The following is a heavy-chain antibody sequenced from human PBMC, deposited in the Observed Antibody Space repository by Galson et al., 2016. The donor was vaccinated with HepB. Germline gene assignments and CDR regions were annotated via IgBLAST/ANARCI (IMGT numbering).Heavy chain of an antibody. J-gene: IGHJ4*02. CDR2: ITPNGVVK. V-gene: IGHV3-7*03. CDR1: GFTFSTSW. D-gene: IGHD3-22*01. CDR3: AREDRGPNYYDSMPM. Sequence: SLRLSCAASGFTFSTSWMTWVRHAPGKGLEWVANITPNGVVKDSVRGRFTISRDNAKNSLYLQMNTLRADDTAVYYCAREDRGPNYYDSMPMWGRGALVTVSS.